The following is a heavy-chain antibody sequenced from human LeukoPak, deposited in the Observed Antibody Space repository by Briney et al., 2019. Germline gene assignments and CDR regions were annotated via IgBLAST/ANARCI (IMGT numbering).Heavy chain of an antibody. D-gene: IGHD4/OR15-4a*01. J-gene: IGHJ4*02. Sequence: GGSLRLSCTVSGFTVSTNSMSWVRQAPGKGLEWGSFIYSDNTHYSDSVKGRFTISRDNSKNTLYLQVNSLRAEDTAVYYCARRAGAYSHPYDYWGQGTLVTVSS. CDR1: GFTVSTNS. CDR2: IYSDNT. V-gene: IGHV3-53*01. CDR3: ARRAGAYSHPYDY.